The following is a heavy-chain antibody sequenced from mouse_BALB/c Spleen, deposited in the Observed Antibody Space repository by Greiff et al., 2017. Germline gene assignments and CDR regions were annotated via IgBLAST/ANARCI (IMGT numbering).Heavy chain of an antibody. CDR3: ARSGGYDDAMDY. D-gene: IGHD2-2*01. Sequence: VQLQQSGAELARPGASVKLSCKASGYTFTSYWMQWVKQRPGQGLEWIGAIYPGDGDTRYTQKFKGKATLTADKSSSTAYMQLSSLASEDSAVYYCARSGGYDDAMDYWGQGTSVTVSS. CDR1: GYTFTSYW. J-gene: IGHJ4*01. V-gene: IGHV1-87*01. CDR2: IYPGDGDT.